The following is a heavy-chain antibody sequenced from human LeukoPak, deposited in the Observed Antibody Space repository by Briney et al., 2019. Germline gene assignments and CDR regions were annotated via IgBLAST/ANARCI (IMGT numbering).Heavy chain of an antibody. CDR3: ARVLERYFDWLLYYFDY. CDR1: GFTFSSYT. CDR2: ISYDSNTK. Sequence: GRSLRLSCVVSGFTFSSYTMDWVRQAPGKGLEWVAVISYDSNTKHYADSVKGRFTISRDKSKSTLYLQMDSLKPEDTAVYYCARVLERYFDWLLYYFDYWGQGTLVTVSS. J-gene: IGHJ4*02. D-gene: IGHD3-9*01. V-gene: IGHV3-30*04.